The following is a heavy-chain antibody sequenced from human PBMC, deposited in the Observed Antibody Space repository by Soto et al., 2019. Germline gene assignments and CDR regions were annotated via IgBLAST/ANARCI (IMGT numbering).Heavy chain of an antibody. V-gene: IGHV1-69*01. J-gene: IGHJ5*02. D-gene: IGHD3-16*01. CDR2: ITPIFGTT. Sequence: QVQLLQSGPEVKKPGSSVRLSCKASGGTFSSMALIWVRQAPGQGLEWMGGITPIFGTTNYAQSFQDRLTLTADEATTITYMELTNLTPDDSAVYYCAMKGDYVRDWFDPWGQGTLVTVS. CDR1: GGTFSSMA. CDR3: AMKGDYVRDWFDP.